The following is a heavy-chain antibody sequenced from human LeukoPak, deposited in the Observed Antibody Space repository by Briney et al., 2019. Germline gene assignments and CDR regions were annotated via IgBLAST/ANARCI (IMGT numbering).Heavy chain of an antibody. J-gene: IGHJ4*02. D-gene: IGHD3-22*01. CDR1: GFTFSSYW. Sequence: GGSLRLSCAASGFTFSSYWMTWVRQAPGKGLEWVANINQDGSEQYYVDSVKGRFTISRDNAKNSLYLQMNSLRAEDTAVYYCARDSDYYDSSGSRFYYFDYWGQGTLVTVSS. CDR3: ARDSDYYDSSGSRFYYFDY. V-gene: IGHV3-7*01. CDR2: INQDGSEQ.